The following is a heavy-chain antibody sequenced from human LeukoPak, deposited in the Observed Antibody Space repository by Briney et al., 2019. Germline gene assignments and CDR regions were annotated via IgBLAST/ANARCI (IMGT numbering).Heavy chain of an antibody. CDR3: ARDRANYYYYYGMDV. CDR1: GGSISSYY. CDR2: IYYSGNT. D-gene: IGHD1-26*01. V-gene: IGHV4-59*01. Sequence: SETLSLTCTVSGGSISSYYWSWIRQPPGKGLEWIGYIYYSGNTNYNPSLKSRVTISVDTSKNQFSLKLSSVTAADTAVYYCARDRANYYYYYGMDVWGQGTTVTVSS. J-gene: IGHJ6*02.